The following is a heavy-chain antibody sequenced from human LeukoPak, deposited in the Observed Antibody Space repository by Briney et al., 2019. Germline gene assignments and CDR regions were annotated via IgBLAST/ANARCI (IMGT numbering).Heavy chain of an antibody. CDR3: ATLLLVCEACHNDY. J-gene: IGHJ4*02. Sequence: PGGPLRLLCAPSGFPFNNYWVRWVRQAPGEALEWVANINPGGSEKYPVDSVEGLFPLSRDNAKNSLYLQMNSLRAEDTAAYYCATLLLVCEACHNDYWGQGTLVTVSS. CDR2: INPGGSEK. V-gene: IGHV3-7*01. CDR1: GFPFNNYW. D-gene: IGHD3-10*01.